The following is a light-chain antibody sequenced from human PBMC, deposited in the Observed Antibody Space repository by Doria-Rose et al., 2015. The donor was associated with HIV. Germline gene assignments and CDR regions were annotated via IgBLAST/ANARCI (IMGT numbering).Light chain of an antibody. Sequence: SLSASVGDRVTITCRASQTTGMYLSWYQQKGGKAPKLLIYAASSLQSGVPSRFSGFQSGTDFTLIISSLQPEDFATYYCLQTYSTPYTFGQGTKLEIK. V-gene: IGKV1-39*01. CDR2: AAS. CDR3: LQTYSTPYT. J-gene: IGKJ2*01. CDR1: QTTGMY.